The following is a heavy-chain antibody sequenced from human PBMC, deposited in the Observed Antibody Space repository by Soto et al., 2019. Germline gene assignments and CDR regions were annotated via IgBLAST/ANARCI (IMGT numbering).Heavy chain of an antibody. J-gene: IGHJ3*02. V-gene: IGHV3-21*04. CDR2: ISSSSSYI. Sequence: GGSLRLSCAASGFTFSSYSMNWVRQAPGKGLEWVSSISSSSSYIYYADSVKGRFTISRDNAKNSLYLQMNSLRAEDPAVSYCAGECTITSCSAFDTGGKGTLVPVS. CDR1: GFTFSSYS. D-gene: IGHD2-2*01. CDR3: AGECTITSCSAFDT.